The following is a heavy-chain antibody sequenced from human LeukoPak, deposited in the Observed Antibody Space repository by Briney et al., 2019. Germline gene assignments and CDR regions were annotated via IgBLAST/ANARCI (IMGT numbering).Heavy chain of an antibody. Sequence: SETLSLTCAVSGYSISSGYYWGWIRQPPGKGLEWIGSIYHSGSTYYNPSLKSRVTISVDTSKNQFSLKLSSVTAADTAVYYCARCRDSSGYYFLPGYYYYYYMDVWGKGTTVTVSS. J-gene: IGHJ6*03. CDR3: ARCRDSSGYYFLPGYYYYYYMDV. V-gene: IGHV4-38-2*01. CDR1: GYSISSGYY. CDR2: IYHSGST. D-gene: IGHD3-22*01.